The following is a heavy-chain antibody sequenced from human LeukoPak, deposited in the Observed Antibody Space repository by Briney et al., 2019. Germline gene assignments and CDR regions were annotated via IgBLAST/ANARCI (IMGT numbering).Heavy chain of an antibody. Sequence: GLXWXGXXIPILGIANYAQKFQGRGTITAGKSTSTAYMELSSLRSEDTAVYYCARDHYGFKGNDADAFDIWGQGTMVTVSS. D-gene: IGHD3-10*01. V-gene: IGHV1-69*04. J-gene: IGHJ3*02. CDR2: XIPILGIA. CDR3: ARDHYGFKGNDADAFDI.